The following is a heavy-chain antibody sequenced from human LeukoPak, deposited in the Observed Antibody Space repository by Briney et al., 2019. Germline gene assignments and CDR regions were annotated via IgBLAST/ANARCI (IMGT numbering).Heavy chain of an antibody. CDR3: ATAFNWDSFFDY. J-gene: IGHJ4*02. CDR1: GYTLTELS. Sequence: ASVKVSCKVSGYTLTELSMHWVRQAPGKGLEWMGGFDPEDGETIYAQKFQGRVTMTEDTSTDTAYMELSSLRSEDTAVYYCATAFNWDSFFDYWGQGTLVTVSS. V-gene: IGHV1-24*01. CDR2: FDPEDGET. D-gene: IGHD1-7*01.